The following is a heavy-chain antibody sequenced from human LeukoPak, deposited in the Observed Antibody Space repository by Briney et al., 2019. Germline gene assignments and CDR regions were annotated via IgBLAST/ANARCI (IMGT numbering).Heavy chain of an antibody. CDR2: IYSSGST. CDR1: GGSISSYY. D-gene: IGHD4-11*01. J-gene: IGHJ2*01. V-gene: IGHV4-4*07. CDR3: ARDIDPGLQTWSFDL. Sequence: SETLSLTCTVSGGSISSYYWSWIRQPAGKGLEWIGRIYSSGSTNYNPSLKSRVTLSVDTSKNQFSLKLNSVTAADTAVYYCARDIDPGLQTWSFDLWGRGTLVTVSS.